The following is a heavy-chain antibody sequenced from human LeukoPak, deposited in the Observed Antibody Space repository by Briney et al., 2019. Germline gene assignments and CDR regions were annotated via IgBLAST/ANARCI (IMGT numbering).Heavy chain of an antibody. CDR3: ARDKALRNWYFDL. V-gene: IGHV4-59*01. CDR1: GASISSYY. CDR2: ILNTGSA. Sequence: PSDTLSLTCTVSGASISSYYWGWIRQPPGKGLEGIGYILNTGSANYNPSLKSRVTISIDTSKNQSSWKLTSVTAADTAVYYCARDKALRNWYFDLWGRGTLATVSS. J-gene: IGHJ2*01.